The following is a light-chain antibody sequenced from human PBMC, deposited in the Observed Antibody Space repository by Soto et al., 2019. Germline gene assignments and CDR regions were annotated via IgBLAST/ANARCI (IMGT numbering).Light chain of an antibody. Sequence: EIVLTQSPGTLSLSPGERATLSCRARQSVSNYLAWYQRKPGQAPRLLLYGASSRATGIPDRFSGSGSGTDFTLTISRLEPEAFAVYCLHQYGGVPPTCGRETNVDIK. CDR3: HQYGGVPPT. V-gene: IGKV3-20*01. CDR1: QSVSNY. CDR2: GAS. J-gene: IGKJ1*01.